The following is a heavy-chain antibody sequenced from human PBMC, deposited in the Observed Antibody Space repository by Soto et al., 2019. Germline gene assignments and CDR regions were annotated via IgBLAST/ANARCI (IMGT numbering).Heavy chain of an antibody. V-gene: IGHV3-53*02. CDR3: AGPSSGWSAHKGPGYFDL. CDR1: GFTVSSNY. CDR2: IYSGGST. D-gene: IGHD6-19*01. J-gene: IGHJ2*01. Sequence: EVQLVETGGGLIQPGGSLRISCAASGFTVSSNYMSWVRQAPGKGLEWVSVIYSGGSTYYADSVKGRFTISRDNSKNTLYLQMNSLRAEDTAVYYCAGPSSGWSAHKGPGYFDLWGRGTLVTVSS.